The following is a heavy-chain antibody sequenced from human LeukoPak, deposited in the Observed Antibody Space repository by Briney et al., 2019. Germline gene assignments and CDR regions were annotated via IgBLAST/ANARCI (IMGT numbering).Heavy chain of an antibody. J-gene: IGHJ5*02. V-gene: IGHV4-30-2*01. Sequence: PAQTLSLTCAVSGGSISSGGYSWSWIRQPPGKGLEWIGYIYHSGSTYYNPSLKSRVTISVDRSKNQFSLKLSSVTAADTAVCYCARGYYDFWSGYFNWFDPWGQGTLVTVSS. CDR3: ARGYYDFWSGYFNWFDP. CDR1: GGSISSGGYS. D-gene: IGHD3-3*01. CDR2: IYHSGST.